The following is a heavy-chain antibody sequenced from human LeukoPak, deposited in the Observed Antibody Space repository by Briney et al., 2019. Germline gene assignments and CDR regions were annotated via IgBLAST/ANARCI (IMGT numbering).Heavy chain of an antibody. Sequence: PSETLSLTCTVSGGSISSYHWSWILQPPGKGLQWIGYIYYSGSTNYNPSLKSRVTTSVDTSKNQFSLKLSSVTAADTAVYYCARGVGVVVINLWGKGTLVTVSS. J-gene: IGHJ4*01. CDR1: GGSISSYH. CDR3: ARGVGVVVINL. CDR2: IYYSGST. D-gene: IGHD3-22*01. V-gene: IGHV4-59*01.